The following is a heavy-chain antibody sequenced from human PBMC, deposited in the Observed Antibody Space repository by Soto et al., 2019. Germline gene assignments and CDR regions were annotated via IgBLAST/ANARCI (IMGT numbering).Heavy chain of an antibody. CDR2: INPGNGNT. CDR3: ARSIVVVTALDY. Sequence: QVQLVQSGAEVKKPGASVKVSCKASGYTFTSYAMHCVRQAPGQRLEWMGWINPGNGNTKYSQKFQGRVTITRDTSASNAYMERRSLSSEDTAVYYCARSIVVVTALDYWGQGTLVTVSS. D-gene: IGHD2-21*02. CDR1: GYTFTSYA. V-gene: IGHV1-3*01. J-gene: IGHJ4*02.